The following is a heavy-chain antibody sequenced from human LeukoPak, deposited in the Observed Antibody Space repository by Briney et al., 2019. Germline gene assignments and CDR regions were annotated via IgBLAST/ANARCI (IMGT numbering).Heavy chain of an antibody. J-gene: IGHJ4*02. D-gene: IGHD4-23*01. CDR2: IDVSGGST. CDR3: AKDQTPYY. V-gene: IGHV3-23*01. Sequence: GGSLRLSCAASGFTFSSYFMSWVRQAPGKGLEWVSTIDVSGGSTYYADSVKGRFTIFRDNSKNALYLQMNSLRADDTAVYYCAKDQTPYYWGQGTLVTVSS. CDR1: GFTFSSYF.